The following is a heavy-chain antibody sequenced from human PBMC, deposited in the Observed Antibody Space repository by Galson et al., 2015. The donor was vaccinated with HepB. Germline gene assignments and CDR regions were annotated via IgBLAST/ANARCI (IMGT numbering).Heavy chain of an antibody. CDR3: ARAIYDFWSGYYTGYDY. J-gene: IGHJ4*02. CDR2: TYYRSKWYN. Sequence: CAISGDSVSSNSAAWNWIRQSPSRGLEWLGRTYYRSKWYNDYAVSVKSRITINPDTSKNQFSLQPNSVTPEDTAVYYCARAIYDFWSGYYTGYDYWGQGTLVTVSS. V-gene: IGHV6-1*01. D-gene: IGHD3-3*01. CDR1: GDSVSSNSAA.